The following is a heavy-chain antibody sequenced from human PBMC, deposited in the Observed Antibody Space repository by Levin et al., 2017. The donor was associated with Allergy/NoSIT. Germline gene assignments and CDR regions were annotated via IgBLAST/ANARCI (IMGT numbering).Heavy chain of an antibody. CDR2: IIPIFGTE. CDR1: GGTFSSYA. CDR3: ASKEVATISPSYSYYGMDV. D-gene: IGHD5-12*01. J-gene: IGHJ6*02. V-gene: IGHV1-69*13. Sequence: ASVKASCKASGGTFSSYAISWVRQAPGQGLEWMGGIIPIFGTENYAQKFQGRVTITADESTSTAYMELSSLRSEDTAVYYCASKEVATISPSYSYYGMDVWGQGTTVTVSS.